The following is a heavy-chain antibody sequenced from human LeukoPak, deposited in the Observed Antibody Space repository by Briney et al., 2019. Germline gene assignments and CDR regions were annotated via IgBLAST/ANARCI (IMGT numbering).Heavy chain of an antibody. CDR3: ARDYYDSSGYFSGAFDI. V-gene: IGHV4-59*01. J-gene: IGHJ3*02. CDR1: GGSISSYY. D-gene: IGHD3-22*01. CDR2: IYYSGST. Sequence: PSETLSLTCTVSGGSISSYYWSWIRQPPGKGLEWIGYIYYSGSTNYNPSLKSRVTISVDTSKNQFSLKLSSVTAADTAVHYCARDYYDSSGYFSGAFDIWGQGTMVTVSS.